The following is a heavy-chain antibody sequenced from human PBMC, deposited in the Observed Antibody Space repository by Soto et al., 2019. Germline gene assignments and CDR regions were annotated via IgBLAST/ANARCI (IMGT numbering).Heavy chain of an antibody. J-gene: IGHJ4*02. CDR3: AKERVAVAGTYFDY. CDR1: GFTFSSYG. D-gene: IGHD6-19*01. Sequence: QVQLVESGGGVVQPGRSLRLSCAASGFTFSSYGMHWVRQAPGKGLEWVAVISYDGSNKYYADSVKGRFTISRDNSKNTLYMQMNSLRAEDTAVYYCAKERVAVAGTYFDYWGQGTLVTVSS. V-gene: IGHV3-30*18. CDR2: ISYDGSNK.